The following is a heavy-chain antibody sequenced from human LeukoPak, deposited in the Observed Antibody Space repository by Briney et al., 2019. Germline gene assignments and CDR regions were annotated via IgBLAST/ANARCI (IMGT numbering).Heavy chain of an antibody. V-gene: IGHV4-30-2*01. Sequence: SETRSLTCAVSGGSISSGGYSWSWIRQPPGKGLEWIGYIYHSGSTYYNPSLKSRVTISVDRSKNQFSLKLSSVTAADTAVYYCASASSLALIDYWGQGTLVTVSS. D-gene: IGHD6-13*01. J-gene: IGHJ4*02. CDR2: IYHSGST. CDR1: GGSISSGGYS. CDR3: ASASSLALIDY.